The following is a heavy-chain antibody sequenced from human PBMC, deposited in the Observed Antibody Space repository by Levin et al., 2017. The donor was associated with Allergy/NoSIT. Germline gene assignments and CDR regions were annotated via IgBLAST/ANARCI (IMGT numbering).Heavy chain of an antibody. CDR1: GFTFSSYS. J-gene: IGHJ4*02. V-gene: IGHV3-48*02. CDR3: ASGIAVGGTNRGY. D-gene: IGHD6-13*01. Sequence: GGSLRLSCAASGFTFSSYSLNWVRQAPGKGLEWVSYISSSSSTIYYADSVKGRFTISRDNAKNALYLQMNSLRDEDTAVYYCASGIAVGGTNRGYWGQGTLVTVSS. CDR2: ISSSSSTI.